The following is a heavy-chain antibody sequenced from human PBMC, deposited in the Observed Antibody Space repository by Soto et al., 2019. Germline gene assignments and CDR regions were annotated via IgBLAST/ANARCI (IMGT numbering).Heavy chain of an antibody. V-gene: IGHV4-39*07. Sequence: SETLSLTCTVSGGSISSSNYFWGWIRQPPGKGLEWIGSMYHSGSTYYNPSLKSRVTISIDRSKNQFSLKLSSVTAADTAVYYCARGPDYWGQGILVTVSS. CDR1: GGSISSSNYF. CDR3: ARGPDY. CDR2: MYHSGST. J-gene: IGHJ4*02.